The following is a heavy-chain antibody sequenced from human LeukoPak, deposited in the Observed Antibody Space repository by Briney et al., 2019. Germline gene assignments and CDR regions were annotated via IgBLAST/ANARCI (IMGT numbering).Heavy chain of an antibody. CDR3: AKGRHSSGWKSYFDY. D-gene: IGHD6-19*01. CDR1: GFTFSSYG. CDR2: ISYDGSNK. V-gene: IGHV3-30*18. Sequence: GRSLRLSCAASGFTFSSYGMHWIRQAPGKGLDWVAVISYDGSNKYYADSVKGRFTISRDNSKNTLYLQLNSLRAEDTDVYYCAKGRHSSGWKSYFDYWGQGTLVTVSS. J-gene: IGHJ4*02.